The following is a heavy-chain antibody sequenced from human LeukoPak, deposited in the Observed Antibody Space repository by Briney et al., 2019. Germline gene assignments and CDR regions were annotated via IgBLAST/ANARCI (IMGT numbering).Heavy chain of an antibody. V-gene: IGHV3-30*02. CDR2: IRYDGSNK. D-gene: IGHD4-17*01. CDR3: AKGGDYGEYVGGFDY. J-gene: IGHJ4*02. Sequence: GGSLRLSCAASGFTFSSYGMHWVRQAPGKGLERVTFIRYDGSNKHYAASVKGRFTISRDNSKNTLYLQMNSPRAEDTAVYYCAKGGDYGEYVGGFDYWGQGTLVTVSS. CDR1: GFTFSSYG.